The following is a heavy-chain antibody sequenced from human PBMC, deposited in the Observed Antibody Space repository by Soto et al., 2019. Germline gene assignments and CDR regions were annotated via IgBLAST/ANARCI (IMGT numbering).Heavy chain of an antibody. V-gene: IGHV1-18*01. CDR1: GYTFTSYG. CDR3: ARLMAPGIAVAGTSFDY. Sequence: QVQLVQSGAEVKKPGASVKVSCKASGYTFTSYGISWVRQAPGQGLEWMGWISAYNGNTNYAQKLQGRVTMTTDTSTSTAYMELRSLRADDTAVYYCARLMAPGIAVAGTSFDYWGQGTLVTVSS. CDR2: ISAYNGNT. D-gene: IGHD6-19*01. J-gene: IGHJ4*02.